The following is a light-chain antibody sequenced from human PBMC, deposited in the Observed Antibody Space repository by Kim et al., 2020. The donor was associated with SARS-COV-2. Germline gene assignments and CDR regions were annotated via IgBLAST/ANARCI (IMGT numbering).Light chain of an antibody. Sequence: VALGQTVRITCQGDSLRSYYATGYQQKPGQAPIVVIYGKNNRPSGIPDRCAGSSSGNTASLTITGTQAGDEADYYCNSRDSNDNVVFGGGTQLTVL. J-gene: IGLJ2*01. CDR1: SLRSYY. CDR3: NSRDSNDNVV. CDR2: GKN. V-gene: IGLV3-19*01.